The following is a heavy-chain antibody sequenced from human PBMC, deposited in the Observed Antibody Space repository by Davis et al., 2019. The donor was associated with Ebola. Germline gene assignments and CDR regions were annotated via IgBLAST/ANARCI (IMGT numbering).Heavy chain of an antibody. D-gene: IGHD2-15*01. CDR1: GFTFSSYG. CDR3: ARGYCSGGSCPGDY. J-gene: IGHJ4*02. CDR2: IWYDGSNK. V-gene: IGHV3-33*01. Sequence: GGSLRLSCAASGFTFSSYGMHWVRQAPGKGLEWVAVIWYDGSNKYYADSVKGRFTISRDNSKNTLYLQMNSLRAEDTAVYYCARGYCSGGSCPGDYWGQGTLVTVSS.